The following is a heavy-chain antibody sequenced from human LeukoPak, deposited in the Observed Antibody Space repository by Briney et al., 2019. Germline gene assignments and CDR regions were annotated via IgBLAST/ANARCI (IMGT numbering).Heavy chain of an antibody. V-gene: IGHV7-4-1*02. CDR3: GRDPKLGIRGYTYGYIDY. CDR1: GYTFTGYA. CDR2: INTNTGNP. D-gene: IGHD5-18*01. J-gene: IGHJ4*02. Sequence: GASVKVSCKTSGYTFTGYALNWVRQAPGQGLEWMGWINTNTGNPTYAQGFTGRYVFSLDTSVNTAYLQISGLKADDTAVYYCGRDPKLGIRGYTYGYIDYWGQGTLVTVSS.